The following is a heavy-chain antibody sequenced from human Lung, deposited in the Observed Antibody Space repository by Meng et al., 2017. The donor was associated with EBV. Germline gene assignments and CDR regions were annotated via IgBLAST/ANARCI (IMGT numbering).Heavy chain of an antibody. D-gene: IGHD6-19*01. CDR3: ARPFPSWQSPRLDPFGA. CDR2: VHYTGST. V-gene: IGHV4-39*01. J-gene: IGHJ5*02. CDR1: GDSISSFSD. Sequence: QRQRRESGLGKVNPSETLSLTCTVSGDSISSFSDWGWIRQPPGRGLEWIGSVHYTGSTYYSPSLKSRVTVSVDTSKNQFSLRLTSVTAADTAVYYCARPFPSWQSPRLDPFGAWGQGTLVTVSS.